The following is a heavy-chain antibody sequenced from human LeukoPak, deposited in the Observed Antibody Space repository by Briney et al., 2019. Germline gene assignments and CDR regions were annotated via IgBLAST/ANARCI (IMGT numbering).Heavy chain of an antibody. D-gene: IGHD3-3*01. CDR1: GFTFCDYA. V-gene: IGHV3-49*04. CDR3: TRDPRTISTSYYYYMDV. Sequence: PGRSLRLSCTASGFTFCDYAMSWVRQAPGKGLEWVGFIRSTAYGGTTEYAASVKVRFTISRDDSKSIAYLQMNSLKTEDTAVYYCTRDPRTISTSYYYYMDVWGKGTTVTVSS. CDR2: IRSTAYGGTT. J-gene: IGHJ6*03.